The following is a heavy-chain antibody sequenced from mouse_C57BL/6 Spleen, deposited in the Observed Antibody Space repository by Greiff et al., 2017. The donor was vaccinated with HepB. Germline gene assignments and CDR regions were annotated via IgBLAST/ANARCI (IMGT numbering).Heavy chain of an antibody. J-gene: IGHJ2*01. V-gene: IGHV3-6*01. CDR1: GYSITSGYY. D-gene: IGHD1-1*02. CDR3: ARDRDGGYYFDY. CDR2: ISYDGSN. Sequence: DVKLQESGPGLVKPSQSLSLTCSVTGYSITSGYYWNWIRQFPGNKLEWMGYISYDGSNNYNPSLKNRISITRDTSKNQFFLKLNSVTTEDTATYYCARDRDGGYYFDYWGQGTTLTVSS.